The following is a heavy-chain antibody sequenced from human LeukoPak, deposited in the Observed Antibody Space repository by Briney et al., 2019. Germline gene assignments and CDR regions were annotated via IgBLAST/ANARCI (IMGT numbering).Heavy chain of an antibody. CDR2: ISYDGSNK. CDR1: GFTFSSYG. CDR3: AKDTYYYDSSGAPLDY. D-gene: IGHD3-22*01. J-gene: IGHJ4*02. Sequence: GGSLRLSCAASGFTFSSYGMHWVRQAPGKGLEWVAVISYDGSNKYYADSVKGRFTISRDNSKNTLYLQMNSLRAEDTAVYYCAKDTYYYDSSGAPLDYWGQGTLVTVSS. V-gene: IGHV3-30*18.